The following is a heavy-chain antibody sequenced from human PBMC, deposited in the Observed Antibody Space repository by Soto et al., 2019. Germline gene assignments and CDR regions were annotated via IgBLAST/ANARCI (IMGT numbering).Heavy chain of an antibody. Sequence: EVELVESGGVLVKPGGSLRLSCAASGFAFTNAWMTWVSQAPGKALEWVGRIRSQIDGGTTDYAAPVKGRFTISRDDSKNTMFLQMNSLKTEDTAVYYCTTVAYGEYVSDYWGQGTLVTVSS. CDR3: TTVAYGEYVSDY. J-gene: IGHJ4*02. V-gene: IGHV3-15*01. D-gene: IGHD4-17*01. CDR2: IRSQIDGGTT. CDR1: GFAFTNAW.